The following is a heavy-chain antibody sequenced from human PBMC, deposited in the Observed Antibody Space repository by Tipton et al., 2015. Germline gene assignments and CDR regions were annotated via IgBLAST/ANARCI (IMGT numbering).Heavy chain of an antibody. CDR1: GTSLSGFY. J-gene: IGHJ6*02. Sequence: TLSLTCTVSGTSLSGFYWTWIRQPPGKGLEWIGYIRYSGGTNYKPSLRGRVSISLDMSKNQFSLTLRSVTAADTAMYFCARENAYYYGMDVWGQGTTVTVSS. V-gene: IGHV4-59*01. D-gene: IGHD1-1*01. CDR2: IRYSGGT. CDR3: ARENAYYYGMDV.